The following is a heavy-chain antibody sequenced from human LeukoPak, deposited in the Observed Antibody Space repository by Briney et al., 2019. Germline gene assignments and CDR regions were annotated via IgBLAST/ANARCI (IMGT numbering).Heavy chain of an antibody. D-gene: IGHD3-16*02. CDR1: VGSFSGYY. CDR2: INHSGST. J-gene: IGHJ4*02. V-gene: IGHV4-34*01. CDR3: ARVPTYYDYVWGSYRSFAYDY. Sequence: SETLSLTCAVYVGSFSGYYWSLIRQPPGKGLEWIGEINHSGSTNYNPSLKSRVTISVDTSKNQFSLKLSSVTAADTAVYYCARVPTYYDYVWGSYRSFAYDYWGQGTLVTVSS.